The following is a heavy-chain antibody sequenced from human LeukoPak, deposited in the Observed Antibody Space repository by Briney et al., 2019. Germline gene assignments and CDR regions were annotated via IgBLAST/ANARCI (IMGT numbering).Heavy chain of an antibody. CDR3: AKSGPLWSPEDY. Sequence: GGSLRLSCAASGFIFSSYAMHWARQAPGKGLEWVAVISYDGSNKYYADSVKGRFTISRDNSKNTLYLQMNSLRAEDTAVYYCAKSGPLWSPEDYWGQGTLVTVSS. D-gene: IGHD3-10*01. V-gene: IGHV3-30*18. CDR1: GFIFSSYA. J-gene: IGHJ4*02. CDR2: ISYDGSNK.